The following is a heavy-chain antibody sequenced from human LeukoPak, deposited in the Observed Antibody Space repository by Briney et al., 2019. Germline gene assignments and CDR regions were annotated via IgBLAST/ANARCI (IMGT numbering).Heavy chain of an antibody. Sequence: PGGSLSLSCAASGFTFSSYAMSWVRQAPGKGLEWVSAISGSGGSTYYADSVRGRFTISRDNSKNTLYLQMNSLRAEDTAVYYCAKGGDYYGSGSLRDYWGQGTLVTVSS. CDR1: GFTFSSYA. D-gene: IGHD3-10*01. CDR2: ISGSGGST. J-gene: IGHJ4*02. V-gene: IGHV3-23*01. CDR3: AKGGDYYGSGSLRDY.